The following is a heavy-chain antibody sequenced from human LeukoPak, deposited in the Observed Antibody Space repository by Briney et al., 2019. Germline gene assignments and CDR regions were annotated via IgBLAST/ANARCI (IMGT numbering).Heavy chain of an antibody. CDR3: ARARWQLVPYFDS. Sequence: ASVKVSCKASGYTFTDYYMHWVRQAPGQGLEWMGWINPNSGGTNFAQKFQGRVAMTRDTSISTAYLELGSLRSDNTAVYFCARARWQLVPYFDSWGQGTLVTVSS. J-gene: IGHJ4*02. V-gene: IGHV1-2*02. CDR2: INPNSGGT. CDR1: GYTFTDYY. D-gene: IGHD6-6*01.